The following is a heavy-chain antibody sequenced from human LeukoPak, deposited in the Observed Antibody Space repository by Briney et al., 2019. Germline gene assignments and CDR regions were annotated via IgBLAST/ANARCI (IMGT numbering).Heavy chain of an antibody. CDR2: IYYSGST. CDR1: GHSISSYY. CDR3: ARGTMVRGAQHDAFDI. Sequence: PSETLSLTCTVSGHSISSYYWSWIRQPPGKGLEWIGFIYYSGSTNYNPSLKSRVTISVDTSKNQFSLKLSSVTAADTAVYYCARGTMVRGAQHDAFDIWGQGTMVTVSS. D-gene: IGHD3-10*01. J-gene: IGHJ3*02. V-gene: IGHV4-59*01.